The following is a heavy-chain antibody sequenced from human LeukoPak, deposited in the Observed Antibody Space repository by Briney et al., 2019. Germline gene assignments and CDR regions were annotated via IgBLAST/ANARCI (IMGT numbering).Heavy chain of an antibody. D-gene: IGHD2-2*01. CDR2: INHSGST. J-gene: IGHJ4*02. CDR1: GVSITDYY. CDR3: ATRTEVPAATGD. V-gene: IGHV4-34*01. Sequence: SETLSLTCTVSGVSITDYYWSWIRQPPGKGLEWIGEINHSGSTNYNPSLKSRVTISVDTSKNQFSLKLSSVTAADTAVYYCATRTEVPAATGDWGQGTLVTVSS.